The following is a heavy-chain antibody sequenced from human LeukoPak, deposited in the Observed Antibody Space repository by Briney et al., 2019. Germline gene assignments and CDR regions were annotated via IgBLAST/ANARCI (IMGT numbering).Heavy chain of an antibody. CDR1: GGSISSGSYY. Sequence: SQTLSLTCTVSGGSISSGSYYWSWIRQPAGKGLEWIGRIYTSGSTNYNPSLKSRVTISVDTSKNQFSLKLSSVTAADTAEYYCARGGSMDYAFDIWGQGTMVTVSS. J-gene: IGHJ3*02. CDR3: ARGGSMDYAFDI. D-gene: IGHD2-2*01. CDR2: IYTSGST. V-gene: IGHV4-61*02.